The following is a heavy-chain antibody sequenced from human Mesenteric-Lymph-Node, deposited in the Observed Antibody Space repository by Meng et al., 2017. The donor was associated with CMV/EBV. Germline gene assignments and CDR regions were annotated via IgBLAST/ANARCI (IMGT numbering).Heavy chain of an antibody. J-gene: IGHJ4*02. Sequence: SETLSLTCSVSGGSVSSHNYYWTWIRQPPGKGLEWIGYIHYGGSANYNPSLESRVIISVDTSKDQFSLRLSSVTAADTAMYYCARYNYGYGQLDHWGQGALVTVSS. CDR1: GGSVSSHNYY. CDR2: IHYGGSA. D-gene: IGHD5-18*01. V-gene: IGHV4-61*01. CDR3: ARYNYGYGQLDH.